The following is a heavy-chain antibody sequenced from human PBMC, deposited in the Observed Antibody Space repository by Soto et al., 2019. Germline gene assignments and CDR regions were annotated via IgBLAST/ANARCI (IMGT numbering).Heavy chain of an antibody. CDR1: GFTFSSYA. V-gene: IGHV3-30-3*01. D-gene: IGHD2-15*01. J-gene: IGHJ3*02. CDR2: ISYDGSNK. CDR3: ASRVVTGAFDI. Sequence: GGSLRLSCAASGFTFSSYAMHWVRQAPGKGLEWVAVISYDGSNKYYADSVKGRFTISRDNSKNTLYLQMNSLRPEDTAVYYCASRVVTGAFDIWGQGTMVTVSS.